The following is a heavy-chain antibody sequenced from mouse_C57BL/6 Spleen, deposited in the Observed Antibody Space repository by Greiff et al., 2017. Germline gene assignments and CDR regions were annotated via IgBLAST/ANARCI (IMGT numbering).Heavy chain of an antibody. V-gene: IGHV1-80*01. CDR3: ARSEYYGSSYDPFAY. Sequence: VQLQQSGAELVKPGASVKISCKASGYAFSSYWMNWVKQRPGKGLEWIGQIYPGDGDTNYNGKFKGKATLTADKSSSTAYMQLSSLTSEDSAVYFCARSEYYGSSYDPFAYWGQGTLVTVSA. CDR2: IYPGDGDT. J-gene: IGHJ3*01. CDR1: GYAFSSYW. D-gene: IGHD1-1*01.